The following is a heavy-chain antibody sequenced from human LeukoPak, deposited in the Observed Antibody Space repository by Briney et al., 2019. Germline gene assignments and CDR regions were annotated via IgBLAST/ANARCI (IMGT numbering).Heavy chain of an antibody. Sequence: ASVKVSCKASGSGFTSCYMYLVRLGPGQGLELMGIINPRGGSTIYAQKFQGRVTMTRDTSINTAYMELSRLRSDDTAVYYCAREGSRDGYNLGYDYWGQGTLVTVSS. CDR3: AREGSRDGYNLGYDY. V-gene: IGHV1-46*01. CDR1: GSGFTSCY. D-gene: IGHD5-24*01. CDR2: INPRGGST. J-gene: IGHJ4*02.